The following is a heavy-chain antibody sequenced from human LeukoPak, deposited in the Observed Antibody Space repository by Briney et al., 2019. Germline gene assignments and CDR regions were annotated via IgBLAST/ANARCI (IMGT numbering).Heavy chain of an antibody. Sequence: PGGSLRLSCGASGFTFSSYWMHWVRQAPGKGLEWVSCISSSSSTKYYTDSVRGRFAISRDNAKNSLYLQMDSLRAEDTAVYYCASPPRNYWYWGQGTLVTVSS. J-gene: IGHJ4*02. CDR3: ASPPRNYWY. V-gene: IGHV3-48*04. CDR1: GFTFSSYW. CDR2: ISSSSSTK. D-gene: IGHD2-15*01.